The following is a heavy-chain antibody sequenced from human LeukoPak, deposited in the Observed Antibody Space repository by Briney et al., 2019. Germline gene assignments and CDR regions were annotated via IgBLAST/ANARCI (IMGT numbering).Heavy chain of an antibody. CDR3: VRDVRHSISGPDY. CDR1: GFTFDDYA. J-gene: IGHJ4*02. CDR2: INWNAGST. Sequence: PGGSLRLTCTAAGFTFDDYAMSWVRQAPGKGLEWVSDINWNAGSTGYADSVKGRFTISRDNAKNSLYSQMNGLRVEDTALYYCVRDVRHSISGPDYWGQGTLVTVSS. D-gene: IGHD6-13*01. V-gene: IGHV3-20*04.